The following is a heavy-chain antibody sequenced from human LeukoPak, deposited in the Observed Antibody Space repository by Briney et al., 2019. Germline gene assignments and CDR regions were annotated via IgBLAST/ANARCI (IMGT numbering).Heavy chain of an antibody. CDR3: ARVRLGYCSGGSCNVGYYYYDMDV. D-gene: IGHD2-15*01. Sequence: QPGGSLRLSCAASGFTFSGYWMHWVRQAPGKGLVWVSRINSDGSTTSYADSVMGRFTISRDNAKNTLYLQMNSLRAEDTAVYYCARVRLGYCSGGSCNVGYYYYDMDVWGQGTTVTVSS. CDR1: GFTFSGYW. J-gene: IGHJ6*02. CDR2: INSDGSTT. V-gene: IGHV3-74*01.